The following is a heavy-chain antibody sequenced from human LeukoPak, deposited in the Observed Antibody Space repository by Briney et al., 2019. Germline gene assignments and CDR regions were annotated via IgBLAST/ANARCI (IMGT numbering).Heavy chain of an antibody. Sequence: SETLSLTCTVSGGSISSSSYYWGWIRQPPGKGLEWTGSIYYSGSTYYNPSLKSRVTISVDTSKNQFSLKLSSVTAADTAVYYCARRLGGYCSSTSCYEGIDYWGQGTLVTVSS. CDR3: ARRLGGYCSSTSCYEGIDY. CDR1: GGSISSSSYY. V-gene: IGHV4-39*01. D-gene: IGHD2-2*01. J-gene: IGHJ4*02. CDR2: IYYSGST.